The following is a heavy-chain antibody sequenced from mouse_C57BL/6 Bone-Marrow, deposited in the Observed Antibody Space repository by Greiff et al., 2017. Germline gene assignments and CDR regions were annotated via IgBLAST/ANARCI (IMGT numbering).Heavy chain of an antibody. J-gene: IGHJ3*01. CDR1: GFNIKDDY. Sequence: EVQLQQSGAELVRPGASVKLSCTASGFNIKDDYMHWVKQRPEQGLEWIGWIDPENGDTEYASKFQGKATITADTSSNTAYLQLSSLTSEDTAVYYCTHPLNYDYDEGFAYWGQGTLVTVSA. CDR2: IDPENGDT. D-gene: IGHD2-4*01. CDR3: THPLNYDYDEGFAY. V-gene: IGHV14-4*01.